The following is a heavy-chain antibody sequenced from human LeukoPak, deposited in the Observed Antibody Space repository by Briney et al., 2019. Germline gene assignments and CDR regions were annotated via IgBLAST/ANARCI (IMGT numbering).Heavy chain of an antibody. D-gene: IGHD3-22*01. CDR3: ARTSSLGYDSSATDY. Sequence: PGRSLRLSCAASGFTFSSYSMNWVRQAPGKGLEWVSSISSSSSYIYYADSVKGRFTISRDNAKNSLYLQMNSLRAEDTAVYYCARTSSLGYDSSATDYWGQGTLVTVSS. CDR1: GFTFSSYS. J-gene: IGHJ4*02. CDR2: ISSSSSYI. V-gene: IGHV3-21*01.